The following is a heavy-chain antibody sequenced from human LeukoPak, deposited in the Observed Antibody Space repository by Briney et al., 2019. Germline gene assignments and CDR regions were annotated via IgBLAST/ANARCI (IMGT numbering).Heavy chain of an antibody. V-gene: IGHV3-66*01. CDR1: GFTVISNS. CDR3: ARGFGPNAFDI. CDR2: TDTGGGT. D-gene: IGHD3-3*01. Sequence: GSLRLSCAASGFTVISNSMTWVRQAPGKGLEWVSVTDTGGGTDYADSVKGRFTISRDNSKNTLYLQMNSLRADDTAVYYCARGFGPNAFDIWGQGTMVTVSA. J-gene: IGHJ3*02.